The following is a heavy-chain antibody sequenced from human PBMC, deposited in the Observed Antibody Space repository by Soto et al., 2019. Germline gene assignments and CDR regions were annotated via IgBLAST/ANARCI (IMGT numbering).Heavy chain of an antibody. CDR3: ARLSGSYYEPFDY. D-gene: IGHD1-26*01. CDR1: GYSFSSYW. J-gene: IGHJ4*02. Sequence: EVQLVQSGAEVKKPGESLKISCKGSGYSFSSYWIAWVRQMPGKGLEWMGIIYPRDSDIRYSPSFQGQVTISADKSTSIAYLQWSTLEDSDTAMYYCARLSGSYYEPFDYWGQGTLVTVSS. V-gene: IGHV5-51*01. CDR2: IYPRDSDI.